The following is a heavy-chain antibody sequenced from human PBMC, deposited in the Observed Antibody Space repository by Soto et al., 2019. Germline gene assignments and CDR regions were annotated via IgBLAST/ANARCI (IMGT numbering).Heavy chain of an antibody. J-gene: IGHJ6*02. D-gene: IGHD3-10*01. V-gene: IGHV3-74*02. CDR3: ASDLSGRADV. Sequence: EVRLVESGGGLVRPGGSLRLSCAASGFTFSSYWMHWVRQAPGKGLVWVSRMNEDGGTTDYADSVKGRFTISRDNAKNTLYLQMNSLRVEHTAVYYCASDLSGRADVWGQGTTVTVSS. CDR2: MNEDGGTT. CDR1: GFTFSSYW.